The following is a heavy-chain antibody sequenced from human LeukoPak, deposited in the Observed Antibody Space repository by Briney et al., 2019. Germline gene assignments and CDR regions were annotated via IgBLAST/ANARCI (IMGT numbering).Heavy chain of an antibody. Sequence: GGSLRLSCAASGFTFDDYGMSWVRQAPGKGLEWVSAISGSGGSTYYADSVKGRFTISRDNSKNTLYLQMNSLRAEDTAVYYCAKDRVPLAARPLHFDYWGQGTLVTVSS. CDR1: GFTFDDYG. D-gene: IGHD6-6*01. CDR2: ISGSGGST. CDR3: AKDRVPLAARPLHFDY. J-gene: IGHJ4*02. V-gene: IGHV3-23*01.